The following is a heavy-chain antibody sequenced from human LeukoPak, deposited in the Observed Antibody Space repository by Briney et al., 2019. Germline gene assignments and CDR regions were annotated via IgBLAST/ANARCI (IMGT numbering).Heavy chain of an antibody. V-gene: IGHV4-59*08. J-gene: IGHJ4*02. D-gene: IGHD1-26*01. CDR3: AISSGSYFNFDY. Sequence: KPSETLSLTCTVSGGSISSYYWSWIRQPPGKGLEWIGYIYYSGSTNYNPSLKSRVTISVDTSKNQFSLKLSSVTAADTAVYYCAISSGSYFNFDYWGQGTLVTVSS. CDR1: GGSISSYY. CDR2: IYYSGST.